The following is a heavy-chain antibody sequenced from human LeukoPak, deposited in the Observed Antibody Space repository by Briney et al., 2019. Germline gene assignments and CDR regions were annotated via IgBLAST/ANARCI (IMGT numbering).Heavy chain of an antibody. D-gene: IGHD1-26*01. V-gene: IGHV3-48*03. CDR1: GFTFSSYE. CDR3: VVHSATSCY. J-gene: IGHJ4*02. Sequence: QPGGSLRLSCATSGFTFSSYEMNWVRQAPGKGLEWISYITTSGTSTYYADSVKGRFAISRDNGKTALSLQMNSLRAEDTAVYYCVVHSATSCYWGQGTLVTVSS. CDR2: ITTSGTST.